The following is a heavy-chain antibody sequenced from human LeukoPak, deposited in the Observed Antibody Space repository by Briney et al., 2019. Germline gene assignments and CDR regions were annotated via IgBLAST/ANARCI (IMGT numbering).Heavy chain of an antibody. D-gene: IGHD1-14*01. CDR1: GFTFSSYA. CDR2: ISDSGGRT. CDR3: ANIRSPNY. V-gene: IGHV3-23*01. Sequence: GGSLRLSCAASGFTFSSYAMSWVRQAPGKGLEWASAISDSGGRTYYADSVKGRFTISRDNSKNTLYLQMNSLSAEDTAVYYCANIRSPNYWGQGTLVTVSS. J-gene: IGHJ4*02.